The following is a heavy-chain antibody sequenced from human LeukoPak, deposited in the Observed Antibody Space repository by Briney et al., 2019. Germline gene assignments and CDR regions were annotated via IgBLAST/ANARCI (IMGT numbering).Heavy chain of an antibody. J-gene: IGHJ4*02. Sequence: ASVKVSCKASGYTFTGYYMHWVRQAPGQGLEWMGGIIPIFGTANYAQKFQGRVTITADESTSTAYMELSSLRSEDTAVYYCGYDSSGLLNYWGQGTLVSVSS. CDR3: GYDSSGLLNY. D-gene: IGHD3-22*01. CDR1: GYTFTGYY. CDR2: IIPIFGTA. V-gene: IGHV1-69*13.